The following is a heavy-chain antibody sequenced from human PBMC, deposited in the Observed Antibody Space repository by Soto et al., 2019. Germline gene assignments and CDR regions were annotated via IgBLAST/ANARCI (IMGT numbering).Heavy chain of an antibody. Sequence: GVSVKVSCKASGYTFTSYGISWVRQAPGQGLEWMGWISAYNGNTNYAQKLQGRVTMTTDTSTSTAYMELRSLRSDDTAVYYCASIAGTHYYYYYGMDVWGQGTTVTVSS. V-gene: IGHV1-18*01. CDR2: ISAYNGNT. CDR1: GYTFTSYG. J-gene: IGHJ6*02. D-gene: IGHD6-13*01. CDR3: ASIAGTHYYYYYGMDV.